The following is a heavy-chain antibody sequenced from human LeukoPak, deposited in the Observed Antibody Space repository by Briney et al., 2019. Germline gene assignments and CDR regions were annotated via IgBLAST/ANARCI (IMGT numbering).Heavy chain of an antibody. CDR1: GFTFSSYW. CDR3: ARDPNLYSGTYDTY. D-gene: IGHD1-26*01. J-gene: IGHJ4*02. Sequence: PGGSLRLSCAASGFTFSSYWMNWARQAPGKGLEWVAVIWYDGSNKYYADSVKGRFTISRDNSKNTLYLQMNSLRAEDTAVYYCARDPNLYSGTYDTYWGQGTLVTVSS. V-gene: IGHV3-33*08. CDR2: IWYDGSNK.